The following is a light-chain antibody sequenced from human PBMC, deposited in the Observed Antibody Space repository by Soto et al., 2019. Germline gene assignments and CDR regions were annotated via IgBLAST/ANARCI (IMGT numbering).Light chain of an antibody. CDR2: DVS. Sequence: QSALTQPASVSGSPGQSITISCTGTSSDVGGYNYVSWYQQHPGKAPKLMIYDVSNRPSGVSNRFSGSKSGNTASLTISGLQAEDEADYYCSSYTGSSSLYVFGTVSKVTVL. CDR3: SSYTGSSSLYV. CDR1: SSDVGGYNY. V-gene: IGLV2-14*01. J-gene: IGLJ1*01.